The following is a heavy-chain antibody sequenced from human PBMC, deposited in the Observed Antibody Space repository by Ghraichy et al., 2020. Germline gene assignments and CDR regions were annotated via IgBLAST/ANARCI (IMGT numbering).Heavy chain of an antibody. V-gene: IGHV3-33*06. CDR3: TKDLGRTVVTPGWSDP. D-gene: IGHD4-23*01. Sequence: LSLTCAASGFIFSSFGMHWVRQAPGKGLEWVAVIWFDGSKRFYADSVKGRFTISRDNSKNTLYLQMNNLRADDTALYYCTKDLGRTVVTPGWSDPWGQGTLVTVSS. CDR1: GFIFSSFG. J-gene: IGHJ5*02. CDR2: IWFDGSKR.